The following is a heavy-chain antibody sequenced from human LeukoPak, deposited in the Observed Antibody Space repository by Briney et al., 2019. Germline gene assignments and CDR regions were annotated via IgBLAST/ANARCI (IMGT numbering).Heavy chain of an antibody. Sequence: GASVKVSCKASGGTFSSYAISWVRQAPGQGLEWMGGIIPIFGIANYAQKFQGRVTITTDESTSTAYMELSSLRSEDTAVYYCARVEFNYYDSSGYWFNWFDPWGQGTLVTVSS. J-gene: IGHJ5*02. CDR2: IIPIFGIA. V-gene: IGHV1-69*05. CDR1: GGTFSSYA. D-gene: IGHD3-22*01. CDR3: ARVEFNYYDSSGYWFNWFDP.